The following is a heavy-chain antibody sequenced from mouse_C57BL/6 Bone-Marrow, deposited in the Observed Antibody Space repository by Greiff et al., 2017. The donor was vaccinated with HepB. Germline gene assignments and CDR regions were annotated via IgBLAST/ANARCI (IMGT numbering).Heavy chain of an antibody. J-gene: IGHJ3*01. CDR1: GYTFTSYG. CDR3: ARSLRRAAWFAY. D-gene: IGHD6-1*01. Sequence: QVQLQQSGAELARPGASVKLSCKASGYTFTSYGISWVKQRTGQGLEWIGEIYPRSGNTYYNEKFKGKATLTADKSSSTAYMELRSLTSEDSAVYFCARSLRRAAWFAYWGQGTLVTVSA. CDR2: IYPRSGNT. V-gene: IGHV1-81*01.